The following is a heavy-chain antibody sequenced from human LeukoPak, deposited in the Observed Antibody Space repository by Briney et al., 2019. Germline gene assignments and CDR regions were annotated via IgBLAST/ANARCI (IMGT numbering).Heavy chain of an antibody. CDR1: GFTFSTYW. J-gene: IGHJ4*02. Sequence: QPGGSLRLSCAASGFTFSTYWMSWVRQAPGKGLEWVANINEDGSEKYYVDSVKGRFTISRDNAKNSLYLQMNSLRAEDAAVYYCARGGQIVATTMDYWSQGTLVTVSS. CDR2: INEDGSEK. D-gene: IGHD5-12*01. V-gene: IGHV3-7*01. CDR3: ARGGQIVATTMDY.